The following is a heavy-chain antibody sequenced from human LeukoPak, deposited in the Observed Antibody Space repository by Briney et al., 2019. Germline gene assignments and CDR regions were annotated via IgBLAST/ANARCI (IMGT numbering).Heavy chain of an antibody. CDR2: ISSSSSYI. Sequence: GGSLRLSCAASGFIFSSYAMSWVRQAPGKGLEWVSSISSSSSYIYYADSVKGRFTISRDNAKNSVYLEMNSLRVEDTAVYYCARVPSDYWGQGTLVTVSS. CDR3: ARVPSDY. J-gene: IGHJ4*02. V-gene: IGHV3-21*01. CDR1: GFIFSSYA.